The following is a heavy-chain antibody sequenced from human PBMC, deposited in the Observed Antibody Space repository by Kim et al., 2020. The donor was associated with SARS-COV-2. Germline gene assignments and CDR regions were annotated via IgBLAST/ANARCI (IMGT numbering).Heavy chain of an antibody. D-gene: IGHD4-17*01. V-gene: IGHV3-21*01. CDR3: ARDQGYGDYERAPFDL. CDR2: ISSSSSYI. Sequence: GGSLRLSCAASGFTFSSYSMNWVRQAPGKGLEWVSSISSSSSYIYYADSVKGRFTISRDNAKNSLYLQMNSLRAEDTAVYYCARDQGYGDYERAPFDLWGRGTLVTVSS. J-gene: IGHJ2*01. CDR1: GFTFSSYS.